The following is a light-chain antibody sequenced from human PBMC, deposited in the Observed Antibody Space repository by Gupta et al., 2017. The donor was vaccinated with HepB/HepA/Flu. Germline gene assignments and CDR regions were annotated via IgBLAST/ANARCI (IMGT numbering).Light chain of an antibody. CDR2: DVS. J-gene: IGLJ3*02. Sequence: QSALTQPRSVSGSPGQSVTISCTGTSSDVGFYNYVSWYQHHPGKAPKLIIYDVSKRPSGVPDRFSGSKSGNTASLTISGLQAEDEADYYCCSYAGSSWVFGGGTKLTVL. CDR1: SSDVGFYNY. V-gene: IGLV2-11*01. CDR3: CSYAGSSWV.